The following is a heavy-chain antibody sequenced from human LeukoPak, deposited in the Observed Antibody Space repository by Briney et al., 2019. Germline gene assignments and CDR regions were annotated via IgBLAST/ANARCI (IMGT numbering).Heavy chain of an antibody. CDR2: IYAAGST. D-gene: IGHD3-16*01. Sequence: GGSLRLSCAASGFTFSGYEMNWVRQAPGKGLESVSVIYAAGSTYYSDSVRGRFSISRDTSKNTLYLQMNSMRVEDAAIYYCARAPYTASWSSFDYWGQGTLVTVSS. CDR1: GFTFSGYE. CDR3: ARAPYTASWSSFDY. V-gene: IGHV3-53*01. J-gene: IGHJ4*02.